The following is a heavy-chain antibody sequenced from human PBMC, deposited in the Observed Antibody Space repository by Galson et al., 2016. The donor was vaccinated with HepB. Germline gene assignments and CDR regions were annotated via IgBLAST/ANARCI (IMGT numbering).Heavy chain of an antibody. V-gene: IGHV1-18*01. D-gene: IGHD1-26*01. CDR3: VRDFKSGAHDLFDP. J-gene: IGHJ5*02. Sequence: SVKVSCKASGYSFLSYGISWVRQAPGQGLEWMGWINTYNGDTSYAQSLRGRVTMTTDTSTTTAYMELKSLRSDDTAMYYCVRDFKSGAHDLFDPWGEGTLVTASS. CDR2: INTYNGDT. CDR1: GYSFLSYG.